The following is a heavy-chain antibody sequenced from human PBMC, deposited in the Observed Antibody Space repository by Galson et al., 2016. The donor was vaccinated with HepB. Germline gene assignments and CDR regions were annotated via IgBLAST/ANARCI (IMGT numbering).Heavy chain of an antibody. CDR2: ISYDATNK. V-gene: IGHV3-30-3*01. CDR3: ARDLAYLTYSFNGMDV. CDR1: GFIFSNYA. D-gene: IGHD2-15*01. Sequence: SLRLSCAASGFIFSNYAMYWVRQAPGRGLEWVAAISYDATNKYHADSVKGRFTISRDNSKKSLYLQMNSLRAEDTAVHYCARDLAYLTYSFNGMDVWGQGTTVTVSS. J-gene: IGHJ6*02.